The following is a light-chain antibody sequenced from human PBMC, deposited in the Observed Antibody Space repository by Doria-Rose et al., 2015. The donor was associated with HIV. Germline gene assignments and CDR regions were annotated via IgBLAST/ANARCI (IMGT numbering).Light chain of an antibody. CDR1: QSFSSTY. Sequence: EIVMTQSPGTLSLSPGERATLSCRASQSFSSTYLAWYQQKPGQAPSLLIYDGSTGATGIPDRFSAGGSGTDFTLTINRLEPEDFALYYCHQYGTSWTFGQGTKVEI. V-gene: IGKV3-20*01. J-gene: IGKJ1*01. CDR2: DGS. CDR3: HQYGTSWT.